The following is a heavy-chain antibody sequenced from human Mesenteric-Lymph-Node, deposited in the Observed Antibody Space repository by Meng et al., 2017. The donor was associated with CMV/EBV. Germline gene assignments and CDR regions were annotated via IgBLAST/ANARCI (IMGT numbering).Heavy chain of an antibody. CDR2: ARSKANSYTT. Sequence: LRLSCAASGLTFSDHNMNWVRQAPGKGLEWVGRARSKANSYTTEYAASVEGRFTISRENSQNSVYLQMNSLKTEDTAVYFCYTGGYWGPGTLVTVSS. D-gene: IGHD1-26*01. CDR1: GLTFSDHN. CDR3: YTGGY. J-gene: IGHJ4*02. V-gene: IGHV3-72*01.